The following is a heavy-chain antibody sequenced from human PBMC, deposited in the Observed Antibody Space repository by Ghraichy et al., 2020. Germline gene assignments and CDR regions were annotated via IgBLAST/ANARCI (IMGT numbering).Heavy chain of an antibody. D-gene: IGHD1-26*01. V-gene: IGHV4-39*01. CDR1: GGSISSSSYY. J-gene: IGHJ4*02. CDR3: ARLGMGAGY. Sequence: SETLSLTCTVSGGSISSSSYYWGWIRQPPGKGLEWIGGIYYSGSTYYNPSLKSRVTISVDTSKNQFSLKLSSVTAADTAVYYCARLGMGAGYWGQGTLVTVSP. CDR2: IYYSGST.